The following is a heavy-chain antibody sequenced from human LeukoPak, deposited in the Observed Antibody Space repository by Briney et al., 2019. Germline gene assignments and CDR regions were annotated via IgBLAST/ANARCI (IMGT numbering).Heavy chain of an antibody. D-gene: IGHD6-13*01. J-gene: IGHJ4*02. CDR3: AIRAAAGRCFDY. V-gene: IGHV3-11*01. Sequence: PGGSLRLSCAVSGFTFSDYYMSWIRQAPGKGLEWVSYISSGGSTISHADSVKGRFTISRDNAENSLYLQMNSLRAEDTAVHYCAIRAAAGRCFDYWGQGTLVTVSS. CDR1: GFTFSDYY. CDR2: ISSGGSTI.